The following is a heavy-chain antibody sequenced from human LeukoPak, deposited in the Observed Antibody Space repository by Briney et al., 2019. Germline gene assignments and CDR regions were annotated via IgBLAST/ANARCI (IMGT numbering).Heavy chain of an antibody. CDR3: ARDSSGFDY. Sequence: GGSLRLSCAASGFTFSSYAMHWVRQAPGKGLEWVAVISYDGSNKYYADSVKGRFTISRDNSKNTLYLQMNSLRAEDTAVYYCARDSSGFDYWGQGTVVTVSS. J-gene: IGHJ4*02. CDR1: GFTFSSYA. D-gene: IGHD6-19*01. V-gene: IGHV3-30-3*01. CDR2: ISYDGSNK.